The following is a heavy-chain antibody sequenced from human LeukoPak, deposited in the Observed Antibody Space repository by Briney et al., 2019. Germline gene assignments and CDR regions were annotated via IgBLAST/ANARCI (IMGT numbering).Heavy chain of an antibody. CDR2: ISGSGGNT. CDR3: AKLSVATIVPEFDY. D-gene: IGHD5-12*01. CDR1: GFTFSRNG. V-gene: IGHV3-23*01. Sequence: GGSLRLSCAASGFTFSRNGMTWVRQAPGKGLEWVSAISGSGGNTYYADSVKGRFTISRDNSKNTLYLQMNSLRAEDTAVYYCAKLSVATIVPEFDYWGQGTLVTVSS. J-gene: IGHJ4*02.